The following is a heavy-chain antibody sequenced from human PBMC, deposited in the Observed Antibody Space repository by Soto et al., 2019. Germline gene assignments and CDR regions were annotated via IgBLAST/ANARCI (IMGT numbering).Heavy chain of an antibody. D-gene: IGHD2-21*02. V-gene: IGHV1-3*01. Sequence: QVRLVQSGTEVKKPGASVMVSCKATGYTFANYAIHWVRQAPGQDFEWMGWINAGNGNTRNSQKFQGRVTFTRDTSATTAHMEVGSLRFEDTAVYDCARDLSGWVLTNGHFGVDVWGQGTTVIVSS. CDR2: INAGNGNT. CDR3: ARDLSGWVLTNGHFGVDV. J-gene: IGHJ6*02. CDR1: GYTFANYA.